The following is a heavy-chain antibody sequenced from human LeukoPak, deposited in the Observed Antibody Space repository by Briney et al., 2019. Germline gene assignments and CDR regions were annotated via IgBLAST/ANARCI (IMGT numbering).Heavy chain of an antibody. V-gene: IGHV1-18*01. CDR2: ISAYSGNT. CDR3: ATGMLVTATPGAFDI. CDR1: GYSFSSYS. D-gene: IGHD2-21*02. Sequence: GASVKVSCKASGYSFSSYSISWVRQAPGQGLEWMGWISAYSGNTNYAHKLQGRVTMTTDTSTSTAYMELRSLRSDDTAVYYCATGMLVTATPGAFDIWGQGTMVTVSS. J-gene: IGHJ3*02.